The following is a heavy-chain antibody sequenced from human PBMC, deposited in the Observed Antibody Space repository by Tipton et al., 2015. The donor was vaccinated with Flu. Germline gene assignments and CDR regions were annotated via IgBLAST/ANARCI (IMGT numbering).Heavy chain of an antibody. CDR3: ARDLWNDRRAYYYYGVDV. CDR1: GDSISTTIYY. CDR2: IYYSGTT. J-gene: IGHJ6*02. D-gene: IGHD1-1*01. V-gene: IGHV4-39*07. Sequence: TLSLTCTVSGDSISTTIYYWGWVRRPPGKGPKWIGSIYYSGTTYYNPSLKSRVTISVDSSKNEFSLTLASLTAADTAVYYCARDLWNDRRAYYYYGVDVWGQGTTVTVSS.